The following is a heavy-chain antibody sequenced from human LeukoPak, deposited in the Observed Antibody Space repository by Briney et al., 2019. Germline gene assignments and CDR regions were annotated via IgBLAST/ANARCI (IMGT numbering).Heavy chain of an antibody. CDR3: ARSRGGEDY. Sequence: SVKVSCKASGYTFTGYYMHWVRLPPGQGLEWMGWINPNRGGTNYAQKFQGRVTMTRDTSISTAYMELSRLSSDDTAVYYCARSRGGEDYWGQGTLVTVSS. D-gene: IGHD3-10*01. J-gene: IGHJ4*02. V-gene: IGHV1-2*02. CDR1: GYTFTGYY. CDR2: INPNRGGT.